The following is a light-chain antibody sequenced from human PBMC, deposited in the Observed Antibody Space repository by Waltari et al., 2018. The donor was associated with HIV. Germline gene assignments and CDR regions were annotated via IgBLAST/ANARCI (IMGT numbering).Light chain of an antibody. CDR2: RDN. Sequence: QAGLTQPPSVSKGMRQTATLTCTGNSNNVGNQGAAWLQQHQGHPPKLLSYRDNKRPSGISEGFSAARSGNPASLTITGVQPEDEADYFCATWDISLSAVVFGGGTTLTVL. V-gene: IGLV10-54*04. CDR3: ATWDISLSAVV. J-gene: IGLJ2*01. CDR1: SNNVGNQG.